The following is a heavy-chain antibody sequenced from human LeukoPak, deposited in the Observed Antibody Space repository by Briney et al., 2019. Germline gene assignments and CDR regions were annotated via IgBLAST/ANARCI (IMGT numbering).Heavy chain of an antibody. CDR3: ARGRCSSTSCYARARHDAFDI. Sequence: HSETLSLTCAVYGGSFSGCYWSWIRQPPGKGLEWIGEINHSGSTNYNPSLKSRVTISVDTSKNQFSLKLSSVTAADTAVYYCARGRCSSTSCYARARHDAFDIWGQGTMVTVSS. CDR2: INHSGST. J-gene: IGHJ3*02. V-gene: IGHV4-34*01. D-gene: IGHD2-2*01. CDR1: GGSFSGCY.